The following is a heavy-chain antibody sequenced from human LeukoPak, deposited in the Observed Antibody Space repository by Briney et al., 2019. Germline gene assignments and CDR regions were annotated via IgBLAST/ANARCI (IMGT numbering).Heavy chain of an antibody. D-gene: IGHD4-17*01. CDR2: IYYSGST. J-gene: IGHJ4*02. V-gene: IGHV4-39*07. CDR1: GASTSNSSYY. CDR3: ARNSRTYGDYDF. Sequence: SETLSLTCSVSGASTSNSSYYWGWIRQPPGKGLEWIGSIYYSGSTYYNPSLNSRVTISSDTSKDQFSLKLNSVTAADTAVYYCARNSRTYGDYDFWGQGTLVTVSS.